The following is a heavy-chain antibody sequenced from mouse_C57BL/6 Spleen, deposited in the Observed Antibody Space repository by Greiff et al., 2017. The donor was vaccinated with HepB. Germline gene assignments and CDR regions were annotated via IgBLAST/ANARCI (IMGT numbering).Heavy chain of an antibody. J-gene: IGHJ1*03. CDR1: GYAFSSYW. V-gene: IGHV1-80*01. D-gene: IGHD1-1*01. CDR3: ASYYGSSSVYWYFDV. Sequence: VQGVESGAELVKPGASVKISCKASGYAFSSYWMNWVKQRPGKGLEWIGQIYPGDGDTNYNGKFKGKATLTADKSSSTAYMQLSSLTSEDSAVYFCASYYGSSSVYWYFDVWGTGTTVTVSS. CDR2: IYPGDGDT.